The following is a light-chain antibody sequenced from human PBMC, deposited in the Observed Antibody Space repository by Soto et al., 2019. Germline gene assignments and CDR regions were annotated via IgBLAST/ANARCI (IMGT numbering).Light chain of an antibody. V-gene: IGKV1-39*01. Sequence: DIQMTQSPSALSASVGERVTITCRASQSISTNLNWYQQKPGKAPKLLIYAASTLQSGVTSRFSGSGSGTDFTLTISSLQPEDFATYYCQQSLGIPYTFGHGTRLEIK. CDR1: QSISTN. CDR3: QQSLGIPYT. CDR2: AAS. J-gene: IGKJ2*01.